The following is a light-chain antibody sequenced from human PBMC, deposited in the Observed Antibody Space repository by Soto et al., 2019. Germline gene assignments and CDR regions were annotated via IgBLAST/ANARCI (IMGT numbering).Light chain of an antibody. V-gene: IGKV3-15*01. J-gene: IGKJ1*01. CDR1: QSVSNN. CDR2: GAS. CDR3: QQSNNWPPWT. Sequence: EVVMTQSPATLSVSPGDRATLSCRASQSVSNNLAWYQQKPGQSPRLVIYGASTRATGIPARFSGSGSGTEFTLTISSLQSEDFAVYYCQQSNNWPPWTFGQGTKVEIK.